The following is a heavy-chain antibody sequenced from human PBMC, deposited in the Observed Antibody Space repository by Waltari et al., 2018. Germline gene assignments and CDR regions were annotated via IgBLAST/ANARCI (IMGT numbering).Heavy chain of an antibody. D-gene: IGHD5-18*01. Sequence: EVQLVESGGGLVQPGGSMRLSWAASGFTVRSHYMSWVRQAPGKGLEWVSVIYSGGSTYYADSVKGRFTISRDNSKNTLYLQMNSLRAEDTAVYYCARDLNTAAGYWGQGTLVTVSS. CDR2: IYSGGST. V-gene: IGHV3-66*02. CDR1: GFTVRSHY. CDR3: ARDLNTAAGY. J-gene: IGHJ4*02.